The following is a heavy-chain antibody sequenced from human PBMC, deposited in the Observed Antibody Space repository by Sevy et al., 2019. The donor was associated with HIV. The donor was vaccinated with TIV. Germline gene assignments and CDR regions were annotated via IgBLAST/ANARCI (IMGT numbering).Heavy chain of an antibody. J-gene: IGHJ4*02. Sequence: GGSLRLSCAASGFSFSTYAMTWVRQAPGKGLERVSGISGSGTSTYYTDSVKGRFTISRDNSKNTVYLQMNNLRAEDTAVYYCGKVSIFGVGGFYDYWCQGTLVTVSS. CDR2: ISGSGTST. V-gene: IGHV3-23*01. CDR1: GFSFSTYA. CDR3: GKVSIFGVGGFYDY. D-gene: IGHD3-3*01.